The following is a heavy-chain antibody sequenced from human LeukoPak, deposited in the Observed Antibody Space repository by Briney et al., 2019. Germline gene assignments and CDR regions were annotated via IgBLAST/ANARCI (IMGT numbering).Heavy chain of an antibody. J-gene: IGHJ6*03. Sequence: GGSLRLSCAASGFTFSSYGMHWVRQAPGKGLEWVAFIRYDGSNKYYADSVKGRFTISRDNSKNTLYLQMNSLRAEDTAVYYCAKDHAAGSGSYYYYYMDVWGKGTTVTISS. CDR1: GFTFSSYG. V-gene: IGHV3-30*02. CDR3: AKDHAAGSGSYYYYYMDV. D-gene: IGHD3-10*01. CDR2: IRYDGSNK.